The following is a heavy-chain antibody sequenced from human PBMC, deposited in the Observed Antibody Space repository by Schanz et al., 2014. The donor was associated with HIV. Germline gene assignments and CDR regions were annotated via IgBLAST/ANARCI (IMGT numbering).Heavy chain of an antibody. D-gene: IGHD6-19*01. CDR3: ARAVTGTFDF. CDR2: INTYNGQT. J-gene: IGHJ4*02. V-gene: IGHV1-18*01. Sequence: QVQLVQSGAEVKKPGASVKVSCKASGYTFTNYAFAWVRQAPGQGLEWMGSINTYNGQTDYGRRLQGRATMTTDRSTSTAYLELKSLRSDDTAVYYCARAVTGTFDFWGQGTLVTVSS. CDR1: GYTFTNYA.